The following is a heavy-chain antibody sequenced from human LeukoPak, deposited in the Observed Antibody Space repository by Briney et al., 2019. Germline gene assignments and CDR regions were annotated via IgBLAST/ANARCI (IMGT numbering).Heavy chain of an antibody. D-gene: IGHD2-21*02. J-gene: IGHJ4*02. CDR3: ARGHPLLDY. Sequence: SETLSLTCAVYGGSLSGYYWTWLRQPPGKGLEWIGEINHSGGTNYNPSLKSRVTILADKSKHQFSLKLTSVTAADTAVYYCARGHPLLDYWGQGTLVTVSS. CDR2: INHSGGT. V-gene: IGHV4-34*01. CDR1: GGSLSGYY.